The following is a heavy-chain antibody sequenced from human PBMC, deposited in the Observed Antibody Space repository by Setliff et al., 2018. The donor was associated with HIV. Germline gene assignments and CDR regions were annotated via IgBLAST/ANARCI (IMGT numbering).Heavy chain of an antibody. CDR1: GGPFSAYA. Sequence: ASVKVSCKASGGPFSAYAITWVRQAPGQGLEWMGGFVPIFRTVKYARKFQDRVTITTDESTNTAYMELRSLRSEDAAVYFCARGIGLIREDFYYYMDVWGPGTTVTVSS. CDR3: ARGIGLIREDFYYYMDV. J-gene: IGHJ6*02. D-gene: IGHD6-13*01. V-gene: IGHV1-69*05. CDR2: FVPIFRTV.